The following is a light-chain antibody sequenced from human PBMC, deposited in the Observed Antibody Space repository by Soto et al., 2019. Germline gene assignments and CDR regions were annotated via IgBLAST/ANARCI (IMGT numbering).Light chain of an antibody. J-gene: IGKJ1*01. CDR1: ESISNSY. Sequence: EIVLTQSPGTLSLSPGERATLSCRASESISNSYLAWYQQKPGQAPRVLIYVASTRATGVPARFSGSGSGTDFTLSISRVEPEDSAVYYCQQYGTSPWTFGQGTKVDIK. V-gene: IGKV3-20*01. CDR2: VAS. CDR3: QQYGTSPWT.